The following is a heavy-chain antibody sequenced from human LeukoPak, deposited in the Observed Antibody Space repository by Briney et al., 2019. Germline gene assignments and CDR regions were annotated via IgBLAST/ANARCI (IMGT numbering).Heavy chain of an antibody. D-gene: IGHD6-13*01. Sequence: GGSLRLSCAASGFTLSSYAMHWVRQAPGKGLEWVAVIPYDGSNKYYADSVKGRFTISRDNSKNTLYLQMNSLRAEDTAVYYCARSPGVGQKLVRKYFDYWGQGTLVTVSS. CDR2: IPYDGSNK. V-gene: IGHV3-30*04. CDR1: GFTLSSYA. J-gene: IGHJ4*02. CDR3: ARSPGVGQKLVRKYFDY.